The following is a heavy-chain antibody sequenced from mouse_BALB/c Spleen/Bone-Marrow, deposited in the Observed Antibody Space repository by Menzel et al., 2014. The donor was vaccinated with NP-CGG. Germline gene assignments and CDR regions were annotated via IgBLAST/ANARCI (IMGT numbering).Heavy chain of an antibody. CDR1: GLSLTSYG. CDR2: IWRGGST. CDR3: AKRGNYGYFDY. J-gene: IGHJ2*01. V-gene: IGHV2-5-1*01. D-gene: IGHD2-1*01. Sequence: QVQLQQSGPSLVQPSQSLSITCTVSGLSLTSYGVHWVRPSPGKGLEWLGVIWRGGSTDYNAAFMSRLSITKDNSKSQVFFKMNSLQADDTAIYYCAKRGNYGYFDYWGQGTTLTVSS.